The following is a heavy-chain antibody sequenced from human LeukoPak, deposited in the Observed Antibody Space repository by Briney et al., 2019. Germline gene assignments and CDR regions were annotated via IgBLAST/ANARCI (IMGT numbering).Heavy chain of an antibody. CDR3: ARDHTMVRGVISYYYYGIDV. D-gene: IGHD3-10*01. V-gene: IGHV3-21*01. CDR2: ISSSSSYI. J-gene: IGHJ6*02. Sequence: PGGSLRLSCAASGFTFSSYSMNWVRQAPGKGLEWVSSISSSSSYIYYADSVKGRFTISRDNAKNSLYLQMNSLRAEDTAVYYCARDHTMVRGVISYYYYGIDVWGQGTTVTVSS. CDR1: GFTFSSYS.